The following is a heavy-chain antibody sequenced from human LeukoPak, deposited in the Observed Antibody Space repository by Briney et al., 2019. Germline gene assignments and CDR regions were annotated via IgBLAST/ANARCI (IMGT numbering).Heavy chain of an antibody. CDR3: ATDGSPDGYNSHYYYYGMGV. CDR2: FDPEDGET. V-gene: IGHV1-24*01. D-gene: IGHD5-24*01. CDR1: GYTLTELS. Sequence: GASVTVSCKVSGYTLTELSMHWVRQAPGKGLEWMGGFDPEDGETIYAQKFQGRVTMTEDTSTDTAYMELSSLRSEDTAVYYCATDGSPDGYNSHYYYYGMGVWGQGTTVTVSS. J-gene: IGHJ6*02.